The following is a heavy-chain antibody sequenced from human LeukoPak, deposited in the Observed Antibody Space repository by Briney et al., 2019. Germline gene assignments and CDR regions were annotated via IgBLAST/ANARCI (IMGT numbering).Heavy chain of an antibody. CDR1: GLTFSRDS. CDR2: ISSSSSTI. V-gene: IGHV3-48*04. D-gene: IGHD3-10*01. CDR3: ARDSVLPWFGELDV. J-gene: IGHJ6*02. Sequence: GGSLRLSCAASGLTFSRDSMSWVRQAPGKGLEWISYISSSSSTIYYADSVKGRFTISRDNAKNSLYLQMNSLRAEDTAVYYCARDSVLPWFGELDVWGQGTTVIVSS.